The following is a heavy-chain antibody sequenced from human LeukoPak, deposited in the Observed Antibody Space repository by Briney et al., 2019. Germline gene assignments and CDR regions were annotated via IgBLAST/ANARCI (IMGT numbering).Heavy chain of an antibody. J-gene: IGHJ4*02. CDR3: ARDMGSGSYPYYFDY. V-gene: IGHV4-61*02. CDR1: GGSISSGGYY. Sequence: PSETLSLTCTVSGGSISSGGYYWSWIRQPAGKGLEWIGRIYTNGSTNYNPSLKSRVTISVDTSKNQFSLKLSSVTAADTAVYYCARDMGSGSYPYYFDYWGQGTLVTVSS. CDR2: IYTNGST. D-gene: IGHD3-10*01.